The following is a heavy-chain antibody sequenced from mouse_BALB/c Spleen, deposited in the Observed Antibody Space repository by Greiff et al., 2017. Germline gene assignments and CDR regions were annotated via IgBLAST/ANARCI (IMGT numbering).Heavy chain of an antibody. J-gene: IGHJ2*01. CDR1: GFSLTGYG. V-gene: IGHV2-6-7*01. CDR2: IWGDGST. CDR3: ARVSPRDYFDY. Sequence: VQVVESGPGLVAPSQSLSITCTVSGFSLTGYGVNWVRQPPGKGLEWLGMIWGDGSTDYNSALKSRLSISNDNSKSQVFLKMNSLQTDDTARYYCARVSPRDYFDYWGQGTTLTVSS.